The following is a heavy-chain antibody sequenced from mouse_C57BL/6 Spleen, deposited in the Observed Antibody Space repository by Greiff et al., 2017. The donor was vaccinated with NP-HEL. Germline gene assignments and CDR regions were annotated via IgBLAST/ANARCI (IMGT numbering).Heavy chain of an antibody. Sequence: EVQGVESGGGLVKPGGSLKLSCAASGFTFSSYAMSWVRQTPEKRLEWVATISDGGSYTYYPDNVKGRFTISRDNAKNNLYLQMSHLKSEDTAMYYCARDSTTGYYFDYWGQGTTLTVSS. CDR1: GFTFSSYA. CDR3: ARDSTTGYYFDY. J-gene: IGHJ2*01. D-gene: IGHD4-1*01. CDR2: ISDGGSYT. V-gene: IGHV5-4*01.